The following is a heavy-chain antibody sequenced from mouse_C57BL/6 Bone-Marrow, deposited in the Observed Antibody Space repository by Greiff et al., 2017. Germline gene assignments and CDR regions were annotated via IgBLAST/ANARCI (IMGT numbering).Heavy chain of an antibody. D-gene: IGHD3-2*02. CDR1: GYTFTSYW. V-gene: IGHV1-64*01. Sequence: QVQLKQPGAELVKPGASVKLSCKASGYTFTSYWMHWVKQRPGQGLEWIGMIHPNSGSTNYTEKFKSKATLTVDKSSSTAYMQLSSLTSEDSAVYYCARGLRLPPWFAYWGQGTLVTVSA. CDR3: ARGLRLPPWFAY. CDR2: IHPNSGST. J-gene: IGHJ3*01.